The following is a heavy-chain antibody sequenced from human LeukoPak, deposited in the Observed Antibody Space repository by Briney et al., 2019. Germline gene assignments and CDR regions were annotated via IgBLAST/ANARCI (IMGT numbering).Heavy chain of an antibody. J-gene: IGHJ3*02. CDR3: ARRCSSGWSGGAAFDI. CDR2: IYPGDSDT. V-gene: IGHV5-51*01. CDR1: GYSFTSYW. Sequence: GESLKISCKGSGYSFTSYWIGWVRQMPGKGLEWMGIIYPGDSDTRYSPSFQGQVTISADKSISTAYLQWSSLKASDTAMYYCARRCSSGWSGGAAFDIWGQGTMVTVSS. D-gene: IGHD6-19*01.